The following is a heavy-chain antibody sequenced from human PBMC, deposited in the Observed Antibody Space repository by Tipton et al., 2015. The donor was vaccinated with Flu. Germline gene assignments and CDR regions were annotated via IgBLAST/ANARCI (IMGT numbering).Heavy chain of an antibody. CDR3: ARDPSLGMPDYLDS. Sequence: LRLSCIVSNGSLSSYYWVWIRQSPGKGLEWIGYIYNGVYTKYQRSLKSRVTISADTSKNQFSLRLASVAAADTAIYFCARDPSLGMPDYLDSWGLGTLVSVSS. D-gene: IGHD4/OR15-4a*01. CDR2: IYNGVYT. J-gene: IGHJ4*02. V-gene: IGHV4-59*01. CDR1: NGSLSSYY.